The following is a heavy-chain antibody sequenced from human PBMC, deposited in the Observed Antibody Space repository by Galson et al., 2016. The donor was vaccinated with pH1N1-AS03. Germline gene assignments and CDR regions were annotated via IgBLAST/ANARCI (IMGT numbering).Heavy chain of an antibody. Sequence: SLRLSCAASGFTFNIYAMNWVRQAPGKGLEWVSGIGGIDSSTWYAESVKGRFTVSRDNSKNTVSRQLNSLRAEGTAIYYCARGTGSPHWFDPWGQGNFVTVTA. CDR3: ARGTGSPHWFDP. D-gene: IGHD3/OR15-3a*01. CDR1: GFTFNIYA. J-gene: IGHJ5*02. CDR2: IGGIDSST. V-gene: IGHV3-23*01.